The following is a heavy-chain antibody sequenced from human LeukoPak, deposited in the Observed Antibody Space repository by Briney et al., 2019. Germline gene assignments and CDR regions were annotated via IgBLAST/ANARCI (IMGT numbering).Heavy chain of an antibody. V-gene: IGHV4-59*01. Sequence: SETLSLTCTVSGGSISSYYWSWIRQPPGKGLEWIGYIYYSGSTNYNPSLKSRVTISVDTSKNQFSLELSSVTAADTAVYYCARVLDSSGYYYSDAVYFDYWGQGTLVTVSS. CDR2: IYYSGST. D-gene: IGHD3-22*01. CDR3: ARVLDSSGYYYSDAVYFDY. J-gene: IGHJ4*02. CDR1: GGSISSYY.